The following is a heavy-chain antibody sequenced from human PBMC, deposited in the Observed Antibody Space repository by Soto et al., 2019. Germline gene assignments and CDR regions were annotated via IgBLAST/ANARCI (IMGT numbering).Heavy chain of an antibody. D-gene: IGHD1-1*01. CDR1: GDSISSYY. J-gene: IGHJ5*02. Sequence: TSETLSLTCTVSGDSISSYYWSWIRQPPGKGLEWIGYVYYSGRNDYSPSLESRVAMSVDMSKNQVSLNLSSVTAADTAVYYCARTLKPKRNTDTNWLDPCGQGTLVTVYS. V-gene: IGHV4-59*01. CDR3: ARTLKPKRNTDTNWLDP. CDR2: VYYSGRN.